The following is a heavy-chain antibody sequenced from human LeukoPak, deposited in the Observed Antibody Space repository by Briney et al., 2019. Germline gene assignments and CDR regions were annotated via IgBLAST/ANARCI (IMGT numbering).Heavy chain of an antibody. CDR2: INWDGTTT. CDR3: AKGNNYYMDV. D-gene: IGHD1/OR15-1a*01. V-gene: IGHV3-43D*03. Sequence: PGGSLRLSCATSGFSFDDYAMHWVRKAPGKGLEWVSVINWDGTTTYYAESVKGRFTISRDNSKNSLFLQMNSLTFEDTALYFCAKGNNYYMDVWGKGTTVTVSS. J-gene: IGHJ6*03. CDR1: GFSFDDYA.